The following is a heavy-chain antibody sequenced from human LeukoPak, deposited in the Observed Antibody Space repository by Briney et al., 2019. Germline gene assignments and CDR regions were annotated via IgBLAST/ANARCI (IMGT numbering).Heavy chain of an antibody. CDR3: ARAVGVGGRGNYYFDY. D-gene: IGHD3-10*01. J-gene: IGHJ4*02. CDR1: GVSISSSTYF. Sequence: KPSETLSLTCTVSGVSISSSTYFWAWVRQPPGKGLEWIGEIFHTGSTNYNPSLRSRVTISVDKSKNQFSLELSSVTAADAAVYYCARAVGVGGRGNYYFDYWGQGTLVTVSS. CDR2: IFHTGST. V-gene: IGHV4-39*07.